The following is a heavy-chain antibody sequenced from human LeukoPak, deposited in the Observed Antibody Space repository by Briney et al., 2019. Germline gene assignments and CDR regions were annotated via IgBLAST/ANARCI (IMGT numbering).Heavy chain of an antibody. CDR1: GFTFSSYS. CDR3: ARDSFIDIVVVPGDHPQDY. D-gene: IGHD2-2*01. CDR2: ISSSSSYI. V-gene: IGHV3-21*01. Sequence: GGSLRLSCAASGFTFSSYSMNWVRQAPGKGLEWVSSISSSSSYIYYADSVKGRFTISRDNAKNSLYLQMNSLRAEDTAVYYCARDSFIDIVVVPGDHPQDYWGQGTLVTVSS. J-gene: IGHJ4*02.